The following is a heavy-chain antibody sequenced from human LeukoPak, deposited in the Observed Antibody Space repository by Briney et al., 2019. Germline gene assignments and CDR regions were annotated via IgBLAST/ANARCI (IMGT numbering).Heavy chain of an antibody. CDR2: ISWDGGTR. CDR1: GFTFDDYT. CDR3: AKEGEEMAAFDY. D-gene: IGHD5-24*01. J-gene: IGHJ4*02. V-gene: IGHV3-43*01. Sequence: GSLRLSCAASGFTFDDYTMHWVRQAPGKGLEWVSLISWDGGTRYYADSVKGRFTISRDNSKNSLYLQMNSLRTEDTALYYCAKEGEEMAAFDYWGQGTLVTVSS.